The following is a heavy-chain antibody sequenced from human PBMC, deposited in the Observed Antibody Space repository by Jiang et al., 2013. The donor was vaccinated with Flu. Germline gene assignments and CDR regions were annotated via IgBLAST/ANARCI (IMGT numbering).Heavy chain of an antibody. D-gene: IGHD5/OR15-5a*01. CDR2: IKEDGSER. Sequence: QLVESGGGLVQPGGSLRLSCAASGFFFSNSWMNWVRQAPGKGLEWVANIKEDGSERHYVDSVKGRFTISRDNAKNSLYLQMNSLRAEDTAVYYCASLSVGCWGQGTLVTVSS. V-gene: IGHV3-7*03. CDR1: GFFFSNSW. CDR3: ASLSVGC. J-gene: IGHJ4*02.